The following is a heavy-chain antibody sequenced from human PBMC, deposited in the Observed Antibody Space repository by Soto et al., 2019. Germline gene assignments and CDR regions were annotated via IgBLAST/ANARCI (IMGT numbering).Heavy chain of an antibody. CDR1: GYSISSGYY. D-gene: IGHD4-4*01. J-gene: IGHJ5*02. Sequence: SETLSLTCAVSGYSISSGYYWGWIRQPPGKGLEWIGSIYHSGSTYYNPSLKSRVTISVDTSKNQFPLKLSSVTAADTAVYYCARTGIWLTVTIDWFDPWGQGTLVTVSS. CDR3: ARTGIWLTVTIDWFDP. CDR2: IYHSGST. V-gene: IGHV4-38-2*01.